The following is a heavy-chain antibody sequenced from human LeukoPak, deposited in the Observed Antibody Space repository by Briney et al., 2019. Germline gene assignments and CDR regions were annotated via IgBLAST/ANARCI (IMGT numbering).Heavy chain of an antibody. Sequence: SETLSLTCSVSGGSITSYYWSWIRQPPGKGLEWIGHVSDGGRTNYSPSLRSRVSISVDTSKNQFSLRLNSVTAADTAVYFCARASTTFDDWGQGTLVTVSS. J-gene: IGHJ4*02. V-gene: IGHV4-59*01. CDR1: GGSITSYY. D-gene: IGHD1-14*01. CDR3: ARASTTFDD. CDR2: VSDGGRT.